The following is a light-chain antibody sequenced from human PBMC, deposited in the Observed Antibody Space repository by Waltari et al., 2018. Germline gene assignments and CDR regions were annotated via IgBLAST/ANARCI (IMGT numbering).Light chain of an antibody. CDR1: QRISSY. V-gene: IGKV1-39*01. Sequence: DIQMTQSPSSLSASVGDRVTITCRASQRISSYLNWYQQKPGKAPKLLIYAASSLQSGVPSRFSDSGSGTDFTLTISSLQPEDFATYYCQQSYSTPPMYTFGQGTKLEIK. CDR2: AAS. CDR3: QQSYSTPPMYT. J-gene: IGKJ2*01.